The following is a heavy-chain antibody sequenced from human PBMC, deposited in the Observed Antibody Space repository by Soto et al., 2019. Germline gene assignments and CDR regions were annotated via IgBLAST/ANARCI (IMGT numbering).Heavy chain of an antibody. CDR3: ARQRNYGDRSRAYFDT. Sequence: QVQLQESGPGLVKPSETLALTCTVSGGSITSYYWSWIRRPPGKGLEWIGYMYHTGSTNYNPSLKSRVTISADVSQTQFSLKLTSLTAADTAVYYCARQRNYGDRSRAYFDTWGQGALVTVSS. D-gene: IGHD4-17*01. J-gene: IGHJ4*02. CDR2: MYHTGST. V-gene: IGHV4-59*08. CDR1: GGSITSYY.